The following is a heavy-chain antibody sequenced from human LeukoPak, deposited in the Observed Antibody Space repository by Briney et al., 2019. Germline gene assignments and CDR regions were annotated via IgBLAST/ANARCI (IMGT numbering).Heavy chain of an antibody. D-gene: IGHD6-19*01. CDR2: INPHSGGT. CDR3: ARDPFYSSGWLDYYYYYMDV. Sequence: ASVKVSCKASGYTFTDYYMHWVRQAPGQGLEWMGWINPHSGGTDHAQKFQGRVTMTRDTSISTAYMELSRLRSDDTAVYYCARDPFYSSGWLDYYYYYMDVWGKGTTVTVSS. CDR1: GYTFTDYY. J-gene: IGHJ6*03. V-gene: IGHV1-2*02.